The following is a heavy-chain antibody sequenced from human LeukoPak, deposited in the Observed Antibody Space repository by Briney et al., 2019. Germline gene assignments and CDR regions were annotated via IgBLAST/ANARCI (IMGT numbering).Heavy chain of an antibody. CDR3: GRGGYSGYFPHARFDI. CDR1: GGSFSGYY. D-gene: IGHD5-12*01. J-gene: IGHJ3*02. Sequence: SETLSLTCAVYGGSFSGYYWSWIRQPPGKGLEWIGEINHSGSTNYNPSLKSRVTISVDTSKNQYSFKLSSVTAADTAVYYCGRGGYSGYFPHARFDIWGQGTMVTVSS. V-gene: IGHV4-34*01. CDR2: INHSGST.